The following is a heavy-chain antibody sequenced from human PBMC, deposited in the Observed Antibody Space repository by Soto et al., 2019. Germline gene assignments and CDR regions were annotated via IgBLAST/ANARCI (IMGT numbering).Heavy chain of an antibody. CDR3: AKDRSSTMYAMDV. J-gene: IGHJ6*02. D-gene: IGHD2-2*01. CDR2: ISSSSRTI. V-gene: IGHV3-48*02. Sequence: EVQLLESGGGLVQPGGSLRVSCAASGFSFSSYSMNWVRQAPGTGLEWVSYISSSSRTIYYADSVKGRFTISRDNAKNSLYLQMNSLRDEDTGVYYCAKDRSSTMYAMDVLGQGTTVTVSS. CDR1: GFSFSSYS.